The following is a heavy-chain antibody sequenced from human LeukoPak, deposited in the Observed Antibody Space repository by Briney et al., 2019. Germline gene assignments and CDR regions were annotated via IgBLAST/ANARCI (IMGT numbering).Heavy chain of an antibody. J-gene: IGHJ4*02. D-gene: IGHD6-13*01. Sequence: GGSLRLSCAASGFTFSNYNMNWVRQAPGKGLEWVSYITLSTSSIYYADSVKGRFTISRDNAKNSLYLQMNSLRAEDTAVYYCAREPTYTSAWYTSCDYWGQGTLVTVSS. CDR3: AREPTYTSAWYTSCDY. V-gene: IGHV3-48*01. CDR1: GFTFSNYN. CDR2: ITLSTSSI.